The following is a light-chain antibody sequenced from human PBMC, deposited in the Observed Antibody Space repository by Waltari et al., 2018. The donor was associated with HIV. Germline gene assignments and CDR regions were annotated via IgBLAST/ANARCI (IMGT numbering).Light chain of an antibody. CDR3: AAWDDSRNGEVI. V-gene: IGLV1-44*01. CDR2: SNN. J-gene: IGLJ2*01. CDR1: HSHIGSNS. Sequence: SVLTQPPSASGTPGQRVTISSSRRHSHIGSNSVNWYQQVPGTAPKLLLYSNNQRPAGVPDRFSGSKSGNSASLAISGLRSEDEADYYCAAWDDSRNGEVIFGGGTKLTVL.